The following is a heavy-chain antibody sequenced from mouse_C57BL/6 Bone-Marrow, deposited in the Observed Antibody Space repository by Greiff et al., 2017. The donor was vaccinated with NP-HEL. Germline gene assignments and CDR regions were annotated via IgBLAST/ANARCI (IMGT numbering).Heavy chain of an antibody. CDR3: ALGRGFAY. J-gene: IGHJ3*01. V-gene: IGHV5-12*01. CDR2: ISNGGGST. Sequence: EVQGVESGGGLVQPGGSLKLSCAASGFTFSDYYMYWVRQTPEKRLEWVAYISNGGGSTYYPDTVKGRFTISRDNAKNTLYLQMSRLKSEDTAMYYCALGRGFAYWGQGTLVTVSA. CDR1: GFTFSDYY.